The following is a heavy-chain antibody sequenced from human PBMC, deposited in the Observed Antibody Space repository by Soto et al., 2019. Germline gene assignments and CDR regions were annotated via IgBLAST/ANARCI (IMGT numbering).Heavy chain of an antibody. J-gene: IGHJ6*04. Sequence: WGSRRLSCAASGFTFNSFAMTWVRQAPGKGLEWVSIISIGVDVKYYVDSVKGRFTISRDNSRNTLNLQMNSLRAEDTAVYYCAKNAEIWSWGREVLGEGTTLIVST. CDR2: ISIGVDVK. V-gene: IGHV3-23*01. CDR1: GFTFNSFA. D-gene: IGHD3-3*01. CDR3: AKNAEIWSWGREV.